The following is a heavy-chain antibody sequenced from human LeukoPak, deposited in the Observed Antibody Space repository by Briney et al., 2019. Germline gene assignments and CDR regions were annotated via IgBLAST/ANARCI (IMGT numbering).Heavy chain of an antibody. CDR1: GCSISSSSYY. CDR3: ARDRRRGYSGYDYRRNWFDP. J-gene: IGHJ5*02. V-gene: IGHV4-39*07. CDR2: INHSGST. Sequence: SETLSLTCTVSGCSISSSSYYWSWIRQPPGKGLEWIGEINHSGSTNYNPSLKCRVTISVDTSKNQLSLKLSSVTAADTAVYYCARDRRRGYSGYDYRRNWFDPWGQGTLVTVSS. D-gene: IGHD5-12*01.